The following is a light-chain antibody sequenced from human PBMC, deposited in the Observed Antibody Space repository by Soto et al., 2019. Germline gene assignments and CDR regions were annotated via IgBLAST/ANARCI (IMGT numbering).Light chain of an antibody. CDR2: DAS. V-gene: IGKV1-9*01. Sequence: DIPFTQSPSFLSASVGDRVTITCRASQGINNYLAWYQQKPGKALKLLIYDASTLQSGVPSSFSGSAYGTEFTLTISSLQPEDFATYYCQRLNSYPLTFGGGTKVDIK. J-gene: IGKJ4*01. CDR3: QRLNSYPLT. CDR1: QGINNY.